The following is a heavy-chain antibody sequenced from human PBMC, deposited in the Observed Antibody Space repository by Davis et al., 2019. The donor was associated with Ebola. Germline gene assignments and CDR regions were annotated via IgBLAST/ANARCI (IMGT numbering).Heavy chain of an antibody. CDR2: INPNSGGT. CDR3: ARVGYSNSLEGVNWFDP. J-gene: IGHJ5*02. Sequence: ASVKVSCKASGYTFTGYYMHWVRQAPGQGLEWMGWINPNSGGTNYAQKFQGRVTMTRDTSISTAYMELSRLRSDDTAVYYCARVGYSNSLEGVNWFDPWGQGTLVTVSS. CDR1: GYTFTGYY. D-gene: IGHD4-11*01. V-gene: IGHV1-2*02.